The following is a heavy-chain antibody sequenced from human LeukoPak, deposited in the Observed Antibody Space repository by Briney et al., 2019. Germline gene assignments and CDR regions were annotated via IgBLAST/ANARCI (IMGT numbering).Heavy chain of an antibody. V-gene: IGHV3-48*02. J-gene: IGHJ6*03. CDR1: GFIFSDFG. Sequence: GWSLRLSCPASGFIFSDFGINWVRQAPGKGLDWISYIGSSGSAGGNIYYAVSVKGRFTVSRDNAKDSLFLQMNSLQDADTAVYYCARAPTPYFTYYMDVWGKGTTVTVSS. D-gene: IGHD2-21*01. CDR3: ARAPTPYFTYYMDV. CDR2: IGSSGSAGGNI.